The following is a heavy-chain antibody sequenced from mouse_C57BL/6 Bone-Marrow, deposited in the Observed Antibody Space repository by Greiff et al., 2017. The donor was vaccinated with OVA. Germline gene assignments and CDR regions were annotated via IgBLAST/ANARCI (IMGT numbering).Heavy chain of an antibody. Sequence: EVKLMESGPGLVKPSQSLSLTCSVTGYSITSGYYWNWIRQFPGNKLEWMGYISYDGSNNYNPSLKNRISITRDTSKNQFFLKLNSVTTEDTATYYCARGGGRGDAMEYWGQGTSVTVSS. V-gene: IGHV3-6*01. J-gene: IGHJ4*01. D-gene: IGHD1-1*01. CDR1: GYSITSGYY. CDR3: ARGGGRGDAMEY. CDR2: ISYDGSN.